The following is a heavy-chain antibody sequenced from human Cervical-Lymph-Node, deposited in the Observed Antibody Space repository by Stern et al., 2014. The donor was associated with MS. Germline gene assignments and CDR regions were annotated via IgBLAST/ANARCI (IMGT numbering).Heavy chain of an antibody. CDR1: GDSISSHY. D-gene: IGHD3-10*01. J-gene: IGHJ2*01. CDR3: ARHGDTYPYWNFNL. CDR2: IHNAGTT. Sequence: QLQLQESGPGLVKPSETLSLTCTVSGDSISSHYWSWIRQPPGKGLEWVGYIHNAGTTYYNSSLTSRVTISVDTSNNQFSLRLNSVTAADTAVYYCARHGDTYPYWNFNLWGRGTLVTVSS. V-gene: IGHV4-59*08.